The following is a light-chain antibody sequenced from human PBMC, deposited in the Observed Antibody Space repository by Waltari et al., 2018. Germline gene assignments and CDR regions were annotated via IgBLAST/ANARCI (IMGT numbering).Light chain of an antibody. V-gene: IGLV1-40*01. CDR1: SSNIGAGYD. CDR3: QSYDSSLSDWV. Sequence: QSVLTPPPSVSGAPGQRVTISCPGSSSNIGAGYDLPWYQQLPGTVPKLLIYANSNRPSGVPDRFSGSKSGTSASLAITGLQAEDEADYYCQSYDSSLSDWVFGGGTKLTVL. CDR2: ANS. J-gene: IGLJ2*01.